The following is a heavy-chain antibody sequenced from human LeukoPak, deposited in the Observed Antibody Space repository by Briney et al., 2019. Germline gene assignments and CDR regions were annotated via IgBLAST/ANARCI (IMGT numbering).Heavy chain of an antibody. D-gene: IGHD1-14*01. Sequence: SETLSLTCDVSGYSIRSGSYWGWIRQPPGKGLEWIGCMFHSGDTYHNPSLKTRVTISVDTSKNQFSLNLTFVTAADTAVYYCARHPNQPSNTRGTLFDPWGQGTLVTVSS. V-gene: IGHV4-38-2*01. CDR1: GYSIRSGSY. CDR3: ARHPNQPSNTRGTLFDP. J-gene: IGHJ5*02. CDR2: MFHSGDT.